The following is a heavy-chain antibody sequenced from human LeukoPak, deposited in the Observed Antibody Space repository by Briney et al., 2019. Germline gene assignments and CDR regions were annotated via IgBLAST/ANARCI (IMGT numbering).Heavy chain of an antibody. CDR1: GFTFDDYA. CDR2: ISWNSGSI. CDR3: AKGRVSSSRMYYFDY. V-gene: IGHV3-9*01. D-gene: IGHD6-6*01. Sequence: GGSLRLSCAASGFTFDDYAMHWVRQAPGKGLEWVSGISWNSGSIGYADSVKGRFTISRDNAKNSLYLQMNSLRAEDTALYYCAKGRVSSSRMYYFDYWGQGTLVTVSS. J-gene: IGHJ4*02.